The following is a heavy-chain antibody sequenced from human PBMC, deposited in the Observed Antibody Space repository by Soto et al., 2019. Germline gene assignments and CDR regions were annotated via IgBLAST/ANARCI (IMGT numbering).Heavy chain of an antibody. CDR1: GFTFGDYA. CDR3: TSDNWNYADYYYGMDV. V-gene: IGHV3-49*04. Sequence: GGSLRLSCTASGFTFGDYAMSWVRQAPGKGLEWVGFIRSKAYGGTAEYAASVKGRFTISRDDSKSIAYLQMNSLKTEDTAVYYCTSDNWNYADYYYGMDVWGQGTTVTVSS. CDR2: IRSKAYGGTA. J-gene: IGHJ6*02. D-gene: IGHD1-7*01.